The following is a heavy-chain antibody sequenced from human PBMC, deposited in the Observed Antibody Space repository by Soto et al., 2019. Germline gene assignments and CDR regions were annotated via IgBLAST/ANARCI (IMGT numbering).Heavy chain of an antibody. CDR2: ISYDENNR. D-gene: IGHD5-18*01. Sequence: PGGSLRLSCAASGFTFRSYAMHWVRQAPGKGLEWVAVISYDENNRYYTDSVKGRFTISRDNSKNTLYLQVNSLRAEDTAVYYCARAMDTARASKDSGFDPWGQGTLVTVSS. CDR3: ARAMDTARASKDSGFDP. V-gene: IGHV3-30-3*01. J-gene: IGHJ5*02. CDR1: GFTFRSYA.